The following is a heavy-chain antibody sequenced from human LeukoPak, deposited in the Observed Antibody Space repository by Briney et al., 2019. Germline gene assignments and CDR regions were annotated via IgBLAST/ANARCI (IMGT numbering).Heavy chain of an antibody. CDR3: GRAGFGTAYNRFYYYMDV. D-gene: IGHD3-16*01. CDR2: IFHSGIA. CDR1: NYPITSDYY. J-gene: IGHJ6*03. V-gene: IGHV4-38-2*01. Sequence: SETLSLTCAVSNYPITSDYYWVWIRLPPGQGLEWIGQIFHSGIAHYNPSLKSRVTMSVDTSRSQFSVNLNSVTAADTAVYYCGRAGFGTAYNRFYYYMDVWGKGTTVTVSS.